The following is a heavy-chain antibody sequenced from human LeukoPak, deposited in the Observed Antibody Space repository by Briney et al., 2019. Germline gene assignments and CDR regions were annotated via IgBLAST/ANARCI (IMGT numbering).Heavy chain of an antibody. CDR3: ARDLSDYGGPWNWFDP. Sequence: GGSLRLSCAASGFTFSNYAMSWVRQAPGKGLEWVSAISGSGGSTYYADSVKGRFTISRDNAKNTLYLQMNSLRAEDTAVYYCARDLSDYGGPWNWFDPWGQGTLVTVSS. V-gene: IGHV3-23*01. CDR1: GFTFSNYA. J-gene: IGHJ5*02. CDR2: ISGSGGST. D-gene: IGHD4-23*01.